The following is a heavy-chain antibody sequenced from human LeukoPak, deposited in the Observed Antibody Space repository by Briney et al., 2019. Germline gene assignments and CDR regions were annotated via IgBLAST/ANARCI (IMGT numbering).Heavy chain of an antibody. Sequence: GGTLRLSCAASGCTFSSYGMSWVRQAPGKGLEWVSAISGSGGSTYYADSVKGRFAISRDNSKTTQYLQMNSLRAEDSAVYYCAKDHNNRRSDVLRYFDYWGQGTLVTVST. V-gene: IGHV3-23*01. J-gene: IGHJ4*02. CDR3: AKDHNNRRSDVLRYFDY. CDR2: ISGSGGST. CDR1: GCTFSSYG. D-gene: IGHD4-17*01.